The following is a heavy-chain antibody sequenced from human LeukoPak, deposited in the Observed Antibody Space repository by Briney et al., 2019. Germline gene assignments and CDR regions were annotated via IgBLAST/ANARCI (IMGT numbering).Heavy chain of an antibody. D-gene: IGHD6-13*01. V-gene: IGHV3-9*01. CDR1: GFTFDDYA. CDR3: AKVGVAAAAPFDY. Sequence: GGSLRLSCAASGFTFDDYAMHWVRQAPGKGLEWVSGISWNSGSIGYADSVKGRFTISRDNAKNSLYLQMNSLRAEDTALYYCAKVGVAAAAPFDYWGQGTLVTVSS. J-gene: IGHJ4*02. CDR2: ISWNSGSI.